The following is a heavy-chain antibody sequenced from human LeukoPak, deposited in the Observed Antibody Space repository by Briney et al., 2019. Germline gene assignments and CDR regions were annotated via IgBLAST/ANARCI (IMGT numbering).Heavy chain of an antibody. D-gene: IGHD1-26*01. Sequence: PGGSLRLSCAASGFTVSSNYMSWVRQAPGKGLEWVAFIRYDGSNKYYADSVKGRFTISRDNSKNTLYLQMNSLRAEDTAVYYCAESLGRSGNQPPLYWGQGTLVTVSS. J-gene: IGHJ4*02. CDR1: GFTVSSNY. CDR2: IRYDGSNK. V-gene: IGHV3-30*02. CDR3: AESLGRSGNQPPLY.